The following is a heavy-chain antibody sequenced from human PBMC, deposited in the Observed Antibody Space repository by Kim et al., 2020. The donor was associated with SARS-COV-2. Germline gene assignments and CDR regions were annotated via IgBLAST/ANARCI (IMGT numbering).Heavy chain of an antibody. J-gene: IGHJ5*02. Sequence: QKCQGRVTITADESTSTAYMELSSVRSEDTAVYYCARDLGDSSSWYNWFDPWGQGTLVTVSS. CDR3: ARDLGDSSSWYNWFDP. V-gene: IGHV1-69*01. D-gene: IGHD6-13*01.